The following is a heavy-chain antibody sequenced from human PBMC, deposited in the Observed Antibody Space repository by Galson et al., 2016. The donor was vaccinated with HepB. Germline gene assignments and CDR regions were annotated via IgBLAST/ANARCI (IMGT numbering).Heavy chain of an antibody. CDR1: GFTFSSYG. J-gene: IGHJ4*02. Sequence: SLRLSCAASGFTFSSYGMHWVRQAPGKGLEWVALISYDGSNTYYEDAVKGRFTISRDNSKNTLYLQMNSLRPEDMAVYCCAKEVGVDCTNGVCYRGYLDSWGQGTLVTVSS. D-gene: IGHD2-8*01. CDR2: ISYDGSNT. CDR3: AKEVGVDCTNGVCYRGYLDS. V-gene: IGHV3-30*18.